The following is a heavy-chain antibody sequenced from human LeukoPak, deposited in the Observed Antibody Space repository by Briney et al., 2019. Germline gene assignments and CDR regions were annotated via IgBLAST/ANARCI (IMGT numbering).Heavy chain of an antibody. CDR3: ARDEGYSYGSGD. J-gene: IGHJ4*02. V-gene: IGHV3-21*01. D-gene: IGHD5-18*01. CDR1: GFSFSSYS. Sequence: PGGSLRLSCVASGFSFSSYSMNWVRQAPGKGLEWVSSISNSNSFIYYADSVKGRFIISRDHAKNSLYLQMNSLRAEDTAVYYCARDEGYSYGSGDWGQGTLVTVSS. CDR2: ISNSNSFI.